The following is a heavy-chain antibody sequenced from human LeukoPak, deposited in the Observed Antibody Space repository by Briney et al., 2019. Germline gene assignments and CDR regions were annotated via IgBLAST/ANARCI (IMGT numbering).Heavy chain of an antibody. CDR3: ARDKYSSGGFDC. J-gene: IGHJ4*02. D-gene: IGHD6-19*01. CDR1: GFTFSSYS. Sequence: GGSLRLSCAASGFTFSSYSMNWVRRAPGKGLEWVSSISSSSSYIYYADSVKGRFTISRDNAKNSLYLQMNSLRAEDTAVYYCARDKYSSGGFDCWGQGTLVTVSS. CDR2: ISSSSSYI. V-gene: IGHV3-21*01.